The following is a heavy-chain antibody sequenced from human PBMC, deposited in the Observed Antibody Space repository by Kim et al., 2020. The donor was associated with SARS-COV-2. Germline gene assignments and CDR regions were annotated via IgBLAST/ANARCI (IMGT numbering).Heavy chain of an antibody. D-gene: IGHD3-9*01. J-gene: IGHJ6*02. CDR1: GGSISSSSYY. CDR2: IYYSGST. CDR3: ARPQHPSYDILTGYRHYYYGMDV. Sequence: SETLSLTCTVSGGSISSSSYYWGWIRQPPGKGLEWIGSIYYSGSTYYNPSLKSRVTISVDTSKNQFSLKLSSVTAADTAVYYCARPQHPSYDILTGYRHYYYGMDVWGQGTTVTVSS. V-gene: IGHV4-39*01.